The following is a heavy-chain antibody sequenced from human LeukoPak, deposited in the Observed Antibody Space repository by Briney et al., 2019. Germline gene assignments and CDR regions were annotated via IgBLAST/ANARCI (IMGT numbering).Heavy chain of an antibody. Sequence: PAETLSLTCAVYGGSFRGYYWSWIRQPPGKGLEWIGEIHYTGVTNYKPSLKSRVTISGGPSKNQVSLRVSSVTAADTAVYYCARGVLGPYYFDLWGRGTLVTVSS. D-gene: IGHD7-27*01. CDR1: GGSFRGYY. J-gene: IGHJ2*01. CDR2: IHYTGVT. CDR3: ARGVLGPYYFDL. V-gene: IGHV4-34*01.